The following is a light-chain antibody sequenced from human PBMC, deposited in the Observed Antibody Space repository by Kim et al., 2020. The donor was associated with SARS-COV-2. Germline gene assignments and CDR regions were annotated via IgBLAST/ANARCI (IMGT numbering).Light chain of an antibody. CDR2: EDT. J-gene: IGLJ1*01. CDR3: QAWDSSTYV. CDR1: RLEEKY. V-gene: IGLV3-1*01. Sequence: SYELTQPPSVSVSPGQTASITCSGDRLEEKYACCYQQKPGQSPVLVIYEDTKRPSGIPERFSGSNSGNTATLTISGTQAVDEADYYCQAWDSSTYVFGAGTQVTVL.